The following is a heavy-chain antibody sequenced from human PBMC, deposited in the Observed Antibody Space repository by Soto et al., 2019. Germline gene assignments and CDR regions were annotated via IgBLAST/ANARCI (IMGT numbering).Heavy chain of an antibody. CDR2: IGPVGDT. D-gene: IGHD2-15*01. CDR3: GGTRGGNGMDE. J-gene: IGHJ6*02. V-gene: IGHV3-13*04. CDR1: GFTFSSYD. Sequence: EVQLVESGGGLVQPGGSLRLSCAASGFTFSSYDMHWVRQATGKGLEWVSAIGPVGDTYYSGSVKGRFTISRENAKNSLYLKMNSLGAGDTAGYYCGGTRGGNGMDEWGQGTTVTVS.